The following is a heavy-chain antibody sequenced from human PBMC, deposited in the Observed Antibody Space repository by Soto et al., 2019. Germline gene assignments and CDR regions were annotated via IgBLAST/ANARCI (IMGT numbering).Heavy chain of an antibody. CDR2: IYYSGST. Sequence: SETLSLTCTVSGGSISSYYWSWIRQPPGKGLEWIGYIYYSGSTNYNPSLKSRVTISVDTSKNQFSLKLSSVTAADTAVYYCARVDYSYGMDVWGQGTTVTVSS. V-gene: IGHV4-59*01. J-gene: IGHJ6*02. D-gene: IGHD1-26*01. CDR3: ARVDYSYGMDV. CDR1: GGSISSYY.